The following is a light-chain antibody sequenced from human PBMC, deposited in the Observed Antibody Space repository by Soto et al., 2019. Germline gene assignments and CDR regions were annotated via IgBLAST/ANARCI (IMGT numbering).Light chain of an antibody. CDR1: QSVSSY. Sequence: EIVLTQSPATLSLSPGERATLSCRASQSVSSYLAWYQQKPGQAPRLLIYDASNRATGIPARFSGSGSGTDFTLTISSLEPEDFAVYYCQQLSNWLSYTFGQGTKLEIK. J-gene: IGKJ2*01. V-gene: IGKV3-11*01. CDR2: DAS. CDR3: QQLSNWLSYT.